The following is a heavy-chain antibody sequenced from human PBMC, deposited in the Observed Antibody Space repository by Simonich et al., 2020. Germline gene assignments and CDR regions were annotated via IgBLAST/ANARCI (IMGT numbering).Heavy chain of an antibody. J-gene: IGHJ2*01. D-gene: IGHD7-27*01. CDR2: INRDGSST. Sequence: EVQLVESGGGLVQPGGSLRLSCAASGFTFRSYWMHWVRQAPGKGLLGVSRINRDGSSTSYADSVQGRFTISRDNAKNTLYLQMNSLRAEDTAVYYCAREAGDLWYFDLWGRGTLVTVSS. CDR1: GFTFRSYW. CDR3: AREAGDLWYFDL. V-gene: IGHV3-74*01.